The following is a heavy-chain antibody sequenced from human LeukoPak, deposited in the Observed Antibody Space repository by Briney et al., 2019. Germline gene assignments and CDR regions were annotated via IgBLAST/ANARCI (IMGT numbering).Heavy chain of an antibody. V-gene: IGHV4-4*07. J-gene: IGHJ4*02. CDR1: GGSISSYY. Sequence: SETLSLTCTVSGGSISSYYWSWIRQPAGKGLEWIGRIYTSGSTNYNPSLKSRVTMSVDTSKNQFSLELSSVTAADTAVYYCAREAQSPTFPNDYGDYVYDYWGQGTLVTVSS. CDR3: AREAQSPTFPNDYGDYVYDY. D-gene: IGHD4-17*01. CDR2: IYTSGST.